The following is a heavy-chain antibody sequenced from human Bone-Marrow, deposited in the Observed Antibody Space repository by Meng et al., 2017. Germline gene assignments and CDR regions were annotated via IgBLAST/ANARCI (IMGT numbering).Heavy chain of an antibody. CDR1: GDSISSDY. V-gene: IGHV4-59*01. CDR3: ARGAGWYPY. J-gene: IGHJ4*02. Sequence: QVQLQESGTGLVKPSETLFLTCTFSGDSISSDYWSWLRQPPGKGLEWIAYIYYNGKTNYNPSLKSRVTISVDTSKNQFSLKLTSVTAADTAVYYCARGAGWYPYWGQGTLVTVSS. CDR2: IYYNGKT. D-gene: IGHD6-19*01.